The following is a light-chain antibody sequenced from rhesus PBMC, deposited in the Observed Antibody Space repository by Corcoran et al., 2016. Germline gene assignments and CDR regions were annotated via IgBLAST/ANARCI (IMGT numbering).Light chain of an antibody. CDR2: AAS. J-gene: IGKJ4*01. CDR1: QNIYSN. Sequence: DIQMTQSPSALSASVGDRVTISCRASQNIYSNLAWYQQKPGKAPKLLSYAASSLQTGIPSRFSGSGSGTDFTLNIRSLQPEDSAAYYCQHYYDRPLTFGGGTKVERK. CDR3: QHYYDRPLT. V-gene: IGKV1S8*01.